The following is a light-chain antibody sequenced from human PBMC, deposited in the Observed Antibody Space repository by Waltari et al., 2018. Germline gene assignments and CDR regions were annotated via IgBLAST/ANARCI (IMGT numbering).Light chain of an antibody. Sequence: EIVLTQSPCTLSLSPGERATLSCRASQSVGKFLAWYQQKPGQAPRLLIYDASIRATGIPDRFSGSGSGTDFSLTISRLEPEDFALYYCQHYVRLPVSFGQGTKVGIK. CDR2: DAS. J-gene: IGKJ1*01. CDR1: QSVGKF. CDR3: QHYVRLPVS. V-gene: IGKV3-20*01.